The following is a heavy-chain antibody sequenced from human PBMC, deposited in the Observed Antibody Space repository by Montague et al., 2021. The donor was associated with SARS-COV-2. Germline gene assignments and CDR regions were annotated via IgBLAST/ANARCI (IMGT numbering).Heavy chain of an antibody. CDR3: ARVRQWLVPFDY. V-gene: IGHV4-38-2*02. J-gene: IGHJ4*02. Sequence: SETLSLTCTVSGYSISSGYYWGWIRQSPGKGLEWIGSIYHSGSTYYNPSLKSRVTISVDTSKNQVSLKLNSVTAADTAVYYCARVRQWLVPFDYWGQGTLVTVSS. CDR1: GYSISSGYY. D-gene: IGHD6-19*01. CDR2: IYHSGST.